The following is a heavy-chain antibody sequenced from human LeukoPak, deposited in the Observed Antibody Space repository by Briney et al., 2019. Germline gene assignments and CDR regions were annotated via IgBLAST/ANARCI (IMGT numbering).Heavy chain of an antibody. V-gene: IGHV3-7*01. Sequence: GGSLRLSCAASGFTFSSYWMSWVRQAPGKGLEWVANIKQDGSEKYYVDSVKGRFTISRDNAKNSLYLQMNSLRAEDTAVYYCAKDRLEYYYDSSGYYFDYWGQGTLVTVSS. D-gene: IGHD3-22*01. J-gene: IGHJ4*02. CDR3: AKDRLEYYYDSSGYYFDY. CDR1: GFTFSSYW. CDR2: IKQDGSEK.